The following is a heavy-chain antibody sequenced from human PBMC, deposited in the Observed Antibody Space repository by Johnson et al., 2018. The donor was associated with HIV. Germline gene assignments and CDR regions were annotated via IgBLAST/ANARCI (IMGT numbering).Heavy chain of an antibody. D-gene: IGHD3-22*01. CDR3: ASVPMIVVLDGAFDI. CDR2: IKSKTDGGAT. Sequence: VQLVESGGGLVKPGGSLRLSCAASGFTFNNAWMSWVRQAPGKGLEWVGHIKSKTDGGATDYPAPVKDRFTISRDDSKNTLYLQMNSLRAEDTAVYYCASVPMIVVLDGAFDIWGQGTMVTVSS. V-gene: IGHV3-15*01. J-gene: IGHJ3*02. CDR1: GFTFNNAW.